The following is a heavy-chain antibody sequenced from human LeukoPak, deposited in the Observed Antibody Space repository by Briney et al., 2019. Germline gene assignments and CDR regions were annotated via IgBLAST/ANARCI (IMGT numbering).Heavy chain of an antibody. CDR3: AREGRSIAARSTFDY. D-gene: IGHD6-6*01. CDR2: IYSGGST. V-gene: IGHV3-53*01. CDR1: GFTVSSNY. J-gene: IGHJ4*02. Sequence: GGSLRLSCAASGFTVSSNYMSWVRQAPGKGLEWVSVIYSGGSTYYADSVKGRFTISRDNSKNTLYLQMNSLRAEDTAVYYCAREGRSIAARSTFDYWAREPWSPSPQ.